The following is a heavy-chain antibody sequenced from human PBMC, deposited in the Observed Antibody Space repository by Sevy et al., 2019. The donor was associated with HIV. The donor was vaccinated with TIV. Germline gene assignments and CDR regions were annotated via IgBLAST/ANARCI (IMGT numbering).Heavy chain of an antibody. CDR1: GFTFSSYA. V-gene: IGHV3-30*04. Sequence: GGSLRLSCAASGFTFSSYAFHWVRQAPGKGLEWVAVISFDGRKTDYANSVKDRFTISKDNSKNTLHLRMSRLRGDDTAVYYCARDLRVDLDYWGQGTLVTVSS. CDR3: ARDLRVDLDY. CDR2: ISFDGRKT. J-gene: IGHJ4*02.